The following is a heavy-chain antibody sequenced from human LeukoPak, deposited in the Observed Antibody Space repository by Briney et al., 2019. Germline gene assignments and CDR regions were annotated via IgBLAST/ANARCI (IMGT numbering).Heavy chain of an antibody. Sequence: ASVKVSCKASGGTFSSYAISWVRQAPGQGLEWMGGITPIFGTANYAQKFQGRVTTTADESTSTAYMELSSLRSEDTAVYYCARLDYCSSTSCYSDYYGMDVWGQGTTVTVSS. V-gene: IGHV1-69*13. CDR3: ARLDYCSSTSCYSDYYGMDV. J-gene: IGHJ6*02. D-gene: IGHD2-2*01. CDR1: GGTFSSYA. CDR2: ITPIFGTA.